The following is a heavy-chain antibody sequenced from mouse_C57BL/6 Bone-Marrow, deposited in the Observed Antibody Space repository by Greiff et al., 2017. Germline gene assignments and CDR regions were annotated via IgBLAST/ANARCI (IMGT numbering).Heavy chain of an antibody. V-gene: IGHV5-4*03. CDR1: GFTFSSYA. Sequence: EVKVVESGGGLVKPGGSLKLSCAASGFTFSSYAMSWVRQTPEKRLEWVATISDGGSYTYYPDNVKGRFTISRDNAKNNLYLQMSHLKSEDTAMYYCARVGSTMIRYFDVWGTGTTVTVSS. J-gene: IGHJ1*03. CDR3: ARVGSTMIRYFDV. CDR2: ISDGGSYT. D-gene: IGHD2-4*01.